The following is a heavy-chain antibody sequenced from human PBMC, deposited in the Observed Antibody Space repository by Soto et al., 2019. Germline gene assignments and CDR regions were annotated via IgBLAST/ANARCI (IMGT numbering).Heavy chain of an antibody. V-gene: IGHV3-53*01. Sequence: EVQLVESGGGLIQPGGSLRLSCAASGFTVSSNYMSWVRQAPGKGLEWVSVIYSGGSTYYADSVKGRFSISRDNSQNTLYLQMNSLRAEDKAVYYCARDRVESGYPEYFQHWGQGTPVNVSS. CDR1: GFTVSSNY. D-gene: IGHD3-3*01. CDR2: IYSGGST. CDR3: ARDRVESGYPEYFQH. J-gene: IGHJ1*01.